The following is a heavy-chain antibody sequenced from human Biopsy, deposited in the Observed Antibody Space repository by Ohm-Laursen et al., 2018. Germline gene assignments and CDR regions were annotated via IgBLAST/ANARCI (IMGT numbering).Heavy chain of an antibody. V-gene: IGHV4-34*01. CDR1: GGSFSGYY. J-gene: IGHJ6*02. CDR2: INHRGST. Sequence: TLSLTWSVYGGSFSGYYWSWIRQPPGKGLEWIGEINHRGSTNYNPSLKSRATISVDTSKNQFSLKLRSVTAADTAVYYCVRGVDYYDPYHYYALDVWGQGTTVTVSS. CDR3: VRGVDYYDPYHYYALDV. D-gene: IGHD3-22*01.